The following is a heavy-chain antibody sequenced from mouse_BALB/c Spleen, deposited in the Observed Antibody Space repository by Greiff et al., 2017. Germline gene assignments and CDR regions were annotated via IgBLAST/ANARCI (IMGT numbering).Heavy chain of an antibody. CDR1: GFTFTDYY. Sequence: EVQRVESGGGLVQPGGSLRLSCATSGFTFTDYYMSWVRQPPGKALEWLGFIRNKANGYTTEYSASVKGRFTISRDNSQSILYLQMNTLRAEDSATYYCARDDGNSAWFAYWGQGTLVTVSA. J-gene: IGHJ3*01. CDR3: ARDDGNSAWFAY. CDR2: IRNKANGYTT. V-gene: IGHV7-3*02. D-gene: IGHD2-1*01.